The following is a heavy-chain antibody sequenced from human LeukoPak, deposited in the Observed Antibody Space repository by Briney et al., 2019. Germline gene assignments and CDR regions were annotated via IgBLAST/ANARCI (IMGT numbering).Heavy chain of an antibody. CDR2: IYTSGST. CDR3: ARDRYYYYYMDV. CDR1: GGSISSGSYY. J-gene: IGHJ6*03. Sequence: LSETLSLTCTVSGGSISSGSYYWSWIRQPAGKGLEWIGRIYTSGSTNYNPSLKSRVTISVDTSKNQFSLKLSSVTAADTAVYYCARDRYYYYYMDVWGEGTTVTVSS. V-gene: IGHV4-61*02.